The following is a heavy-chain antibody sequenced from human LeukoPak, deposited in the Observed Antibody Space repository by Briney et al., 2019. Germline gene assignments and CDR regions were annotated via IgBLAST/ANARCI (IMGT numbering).Heavy chain of an antibody. CDR2: IWYDGSNK. CDR3: TKHTITMVRGVVGEGLNY. J-gene: IGHJ4*02. Sequence: GRSLRLSGAASGFTFIGYGIHWIRQAPGKGQERVPVIWYDGSNKYYADSVKGRFTISRDYSKNTLYLQMNRQRAEVTGLHNCTKHTITMVRGVVGEGLNYRSQGTLVAVSS. CDR1: GFTFIGYG. V-gene: IGHV3-33*06. D-gene: IGHD3-10*01.